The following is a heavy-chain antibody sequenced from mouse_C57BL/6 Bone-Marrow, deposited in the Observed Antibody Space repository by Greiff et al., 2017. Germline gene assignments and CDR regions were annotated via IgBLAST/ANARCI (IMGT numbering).Heavy chain of an antibody. Sequence: EVQLQQSGPELVKPGASVKIPCKASGYTFTDYNMDWVKQSHGKSLEWIGDINPNNGGTIYNQKFKGKATLTVDNSSSTAYMELRSLTSEDTAVVCGASGGFRDYAVDYWGQGASVTVSS. CDR1: GYTFTDYN. CDR3: ASGGFRDYAVDY. J-gene: IGHJ4*01. V-gene: IGHV1-18*01. CDR2: INPNNGGT.